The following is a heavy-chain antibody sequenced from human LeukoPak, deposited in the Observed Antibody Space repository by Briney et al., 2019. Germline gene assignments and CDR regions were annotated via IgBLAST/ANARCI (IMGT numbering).Heavy chain of an antibody. D-gene: IGHD6-19*01. CDR3: AVSGYSSGWYSY. Sequence: SETLSLTCTVSGGSISSYYWSWIRQPPGKGLEWIGYINYSGSTNYNPSLKSRVTISVDTSKNQFSLKLSSVTAADTAVYYCAVSGYSSGWYSYWGQGTLVTVSS. CDR1: GGSISSYY. V-gene: IGHV4-59*01. J-gene: IGHJ4*02. CDR2: INYSGST.